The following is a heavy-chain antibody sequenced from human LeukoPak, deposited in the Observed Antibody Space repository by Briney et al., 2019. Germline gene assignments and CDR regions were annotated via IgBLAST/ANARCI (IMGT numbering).Heavy chain of an antibody. Sequence: GGSLRLSCAASGFTFSSYSMNCVRQAPGKGLEWVSSISSSSSYIYYADSVKGRFTISRDNAKNSLYLQMNSLRAEDTAVYYCARVPYLSFGEAYFDYWGQGTLVTVSS. D-gene: IGHD3-10*01. J-gene: IGHJ4*02. V-gene: IGHV3-21*01. CDR1: GFTFSSYS. CDR3: ARVPYLSFGEAYFDY. CDR2: ISSSSSYI.